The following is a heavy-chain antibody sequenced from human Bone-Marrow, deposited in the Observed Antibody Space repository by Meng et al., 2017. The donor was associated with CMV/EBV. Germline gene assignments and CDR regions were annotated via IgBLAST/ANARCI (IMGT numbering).Heavy chain of an antibody. J-gene: IGHJ3*02. CDR2: TSYDGNTK. CDR1: GFSFRDYA. V-gene: IGHV3-30-3*01. D-gene: IGHD2-21*02. CDR3: ARATILFVVTVGQGSAFDI. Sequence: GGSLRLSCAASGFSFRDYAVHWVRQAPGRGLEWVAITSYDGNTKYYANSVMTRFTVSTDIPKNTLFLQMNSLRSDETSVYNCARATILFVVTVGQGSAFDIWGQGTMVTVSS.